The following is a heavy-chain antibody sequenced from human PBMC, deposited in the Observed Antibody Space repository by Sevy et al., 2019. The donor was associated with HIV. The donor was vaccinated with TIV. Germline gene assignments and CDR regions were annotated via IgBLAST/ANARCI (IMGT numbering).Heavy chain of an antibody. Sequence: GGSLRLSCAASGFTFSTFAMHWVRQSPGKGLEWVALISYSGGPKYNADSVKGRFTISRDNSNNMLFLDMNSLRPDDTAVYYCARDPRMYGDYLLAYFDSWGQGTLVTVSS. CDR2: ISYSGGPK. CDR1: GFTFSTFA. CDR3: ARDPRMYGDYLLAYFDS. V-gene: IGHV3-30-3*01. J-gene: IGHJ4*02. D-gene: IGHD2-8*01.